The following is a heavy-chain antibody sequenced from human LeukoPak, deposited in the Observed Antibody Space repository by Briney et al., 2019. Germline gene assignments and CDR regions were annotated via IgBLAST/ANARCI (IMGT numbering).Heavy chain of an antibody. Sequence: PGGSLRVSCAASGFTFMSYWMHWVRQHPGKGLVWGSRISSDAGITYYADSVKGRFTISRDNAKNTLYLQMNSLRAEDTSVYYCASAPFSSSSCWGQGTLVTVSS. V-gene: IGHV3-74*01. J-gene: IGHJ4*02. D-gene: IGHD2-2*01. CDR3: ASAPFSSSSC. CDR1: GFTFMSYW. CDR2: ISSDAGIT.